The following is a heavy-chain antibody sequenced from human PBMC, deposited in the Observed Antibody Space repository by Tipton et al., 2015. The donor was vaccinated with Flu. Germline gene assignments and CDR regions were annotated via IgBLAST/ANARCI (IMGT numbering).Heavy chain of an antibody. CDR2: IYYSGST. D-gene: IGHD2-21*02. CDR1: GGSISSYY. V-gene: IGHV4-59*01. J-gene: IGHJ6*02. CDR3: ARDLMVTARDYGMGV. Sequence: TLSLTCTVSGGSISSYYWSWIRQPPGKGLEWIGYIYYSGSTNYNPSLKSRVTISVDTSKNQFSLKLSSVTAADTAVYYCARDLMVTARDYGMGVWGQGTPVTVSS.